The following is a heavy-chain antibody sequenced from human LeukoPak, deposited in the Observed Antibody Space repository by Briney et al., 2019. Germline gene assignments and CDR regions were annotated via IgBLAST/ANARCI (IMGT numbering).Heavy chain of an antibody. CDR1: GFRFSDYY. V-gene: IGHV3-11*01. CDR2: ISSTGNSI. Sequence: GESLRLSCAATGFRFSDYYMSWIRQAPGKGLEWVAYISSTGNSIFYADSVKGRFTISRDHAKNSLSLQLNSLRAEDTAVYYCAKGGIRYGYWFDHWGQGTLVTVSS. D-gene: IGHD3-10*01. J-gene: IGHJ5*02. CDR3: AKGGIRYGYWFDH.